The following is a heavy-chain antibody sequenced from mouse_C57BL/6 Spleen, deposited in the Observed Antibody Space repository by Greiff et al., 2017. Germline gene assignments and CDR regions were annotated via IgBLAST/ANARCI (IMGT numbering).Heavy chain of an antibody. J-gene: IGHJ2*01. CDR3: AREDYYGSTHYFDY. V-gene: IGHV1-19*01. CDR1: GYTFTDYY. D-gene: IGHD1-1*01. Sequence: EVKLQQSGPVLVKPGASVKMSCKASGYTFTDYYMNWVKQSHGKSLEWIGVINPYNGGTSYNQKFKGKATLTVDKSSSTAYMELNSLTSEDSAVYYCAREDYYGSTHYFDYWGQGTTLTVSS. CDR2: INPYNGGT.